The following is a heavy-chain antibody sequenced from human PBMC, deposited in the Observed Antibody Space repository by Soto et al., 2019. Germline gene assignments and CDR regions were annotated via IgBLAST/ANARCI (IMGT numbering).Heavy chain of an antibody. CDR1: GFTFSSYS. D-gene: IGHD3-3*01. V-gene: IGHV3-21*01. Sequence: EVQLVESGGGLVKPGGSLRLSCAASGFTFSSYSMNWVRQAPGKGLEWVSSISSSSSYIYYADSVKGRFTISRDNAKNSLYLQMNSLRAEDTAVYYCATWVLRFLEWSAGPPFEGDWGQGTLVTVSS. CDR3: ATWVLRFLEWSAGPPFEGD. CDR2: ISSSSSYI. J-gene: IGHJ4*02.